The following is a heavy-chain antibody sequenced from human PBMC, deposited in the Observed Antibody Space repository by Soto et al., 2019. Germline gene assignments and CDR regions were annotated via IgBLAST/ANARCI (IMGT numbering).Heavy chain of an antibody. Sequence: EVQLVESGGGLVKPGGSLRLSCAGSGFTFRTYTFNWVRQAPGKGLEWVSSINSKSDFIYYADSVRGRFTISRDKNSVYLQMNSLRAEDTAVYYCARETKDFTLAVDFSHGMDVWGQGTTVTVSS. V-gene: IGHV3-21*01. J-gene: IGHJ6*02. CDR3: ARETKDFTLAVDFSHGMDV. D-gene: IGHD2-8*02. CDR1: GFTFRTYT. CDR2: INSKSDFI.